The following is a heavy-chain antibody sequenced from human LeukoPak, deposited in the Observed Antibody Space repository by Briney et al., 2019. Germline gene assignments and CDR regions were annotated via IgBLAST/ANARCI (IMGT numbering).Heavy chain of an antibody. CDR1: GFTFTRSA. CDR2: IVVGSGNT. J-gene: IGHJ4*02. Sequence: ASVKVSCKASGFTFTRSAMQWVRQARGQRLEWIGWIVVGSGNTDYAQKFQERVTITRDMSTSTAYMELSSLRSEDTAVYYCAKGVTLWDLWQPLCDWGQGTLVTVSS. D-gene: IGHD3-3*01. V-gene: IGHV1-58*02. CDR3: AKGVTLWDLWQPLCD.